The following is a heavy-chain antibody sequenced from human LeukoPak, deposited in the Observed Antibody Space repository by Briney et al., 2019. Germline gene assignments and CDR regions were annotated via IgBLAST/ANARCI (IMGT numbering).Heavy chain of an antibody. CDR2: MYYSGAT. V-gene: IGHV4-39*01. D-gene: IGHD3/OR15-3a*01. J-gene: IGHJ4*02. Sequence: SETLSLTCTVSGGSISRTSQHWGWIRQPPENGLEWIGSMYYSGATYYNPSLKSRVTISLDTSKNQFSLTLTSVTAADTAVYYCVRLGRMGNVVYWGQGTLVPVSS. CDR1: GGSISRTSQH. CDR3: VRLGRMGNVVY.